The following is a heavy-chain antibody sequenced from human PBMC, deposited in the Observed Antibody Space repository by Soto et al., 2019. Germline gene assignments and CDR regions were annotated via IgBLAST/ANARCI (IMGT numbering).Heavy chain of an antibody. CDR3: ARDDVLWDGGRCYGIPLDG. J-gene: IGHJ6*04. CDR2: IQSGGTT. D-gene: IGHD2-15*01. Sequence: EVQLVESGGGLVQPGGSLRLSCAASGFTVSSKYMTWVRQAPGKGLEWVSLIQSGGTTYYADSVKGRFTISRDTSENTLHLQMDSLRVEDTAVYYCARDDVLWDGGRCYGIPLDGWGKGTTVTDSS. V-gene: IGHV3-66*01. CDR1: GFTVSSKY.